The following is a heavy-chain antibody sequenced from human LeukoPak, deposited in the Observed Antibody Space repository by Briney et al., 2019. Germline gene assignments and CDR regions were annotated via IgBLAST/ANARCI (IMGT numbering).Heavy chain of an antibody. J-gene: IGHJ4*02. Sequence: ASVKVSCKVSGYTLTELSMHWVRQGPGKGLEWMGGFDPEDGETIYAQKFQGRVTMTEDTSTDTAYMELSSLRSEDTAVYYCATDTWGGFRYDYWGQGTLVTVSS. D-gene: IGHD3-10*01. CDR3: ATDTWGGFRYDY. CDR2: FDPEDGET. CDR1: GYTLTELS. V-gene: IGHV1-24*01.